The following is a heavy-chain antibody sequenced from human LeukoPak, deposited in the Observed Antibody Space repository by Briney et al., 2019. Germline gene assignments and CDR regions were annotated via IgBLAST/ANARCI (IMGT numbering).Heavy chain of an antibody. J-gene: IGHJ4*02. V-gene: IGHV3-7*03. CDR3: AREPYCSSSSCFIFDY. CDR2: IKQDGSEK. Sequence: GGSLRLSCAASGFTFISSWMSWVRPAPGKGGEWVANIKQDGSEKYYVDSVKGRFTISTDNAKNSLYLQMNSLKAEDTAVYYCAREPYCSSSSCFIFDYWGQGTLVTVSS. D-gene: IGHD2-2*01. CDR1: GFTFISSW.